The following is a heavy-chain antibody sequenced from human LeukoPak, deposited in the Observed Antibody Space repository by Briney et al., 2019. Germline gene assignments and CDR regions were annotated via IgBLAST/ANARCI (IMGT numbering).Heavy chain of an antibody. Sequence: GRSLRLSCAASGFTFDDYAMHWVRQAPGKGLEWVSGISWNSGSIGYADSAKGRFTISRDNAKNSLYLQMNSLRAEDTALYYCAGSWYFDYWGQGTLVTVSS. D-gene: IGHD6-13*01. CDR2: ISWNSGSI. J-gene: IGHJ4*02. CDR1: GFTFDDYA. CDR3: AGSWYFDY. V-gene: IGHV3-9*01.